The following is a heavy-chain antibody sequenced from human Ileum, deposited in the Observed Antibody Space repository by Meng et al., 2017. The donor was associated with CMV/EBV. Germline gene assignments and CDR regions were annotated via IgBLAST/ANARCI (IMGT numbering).Heavy chain of an antibody. D-gene: IGHD7-27*01. J-gene: IGHJ4*02. CDR2: IYYSGSI. CDR1: GGSISGYY. Sequence: SETLSLTCTVSGGSISGYYWSWIRQPPGRGLEWIGYIYYSGSIKYNPSLKSRVTISVDTSKTQFSLKLSSVTAADTAVYYCARGRFTGAYFDYWGQGTLVTVSS. V-gene: IGHV4-59*12. CDR3: ARGRFTGAYFDY.